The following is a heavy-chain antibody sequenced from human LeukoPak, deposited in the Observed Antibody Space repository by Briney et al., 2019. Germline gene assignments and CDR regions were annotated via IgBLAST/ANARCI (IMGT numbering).Heavy chain of an antibody. CDR1: GFTFSNAW. Sequence: PGGSLRLSCAASGFTFSNAWMSWVRQAPGKGLEWVGRIKSKTDGGTTDYAAPVKGRFTISRDDSKNTLYLQVNSLKTEDTAVYYCTTRGYSGYDLRDYWGQGTLVTVSS. J-gene: IGHJ4*02. CDR3: TTRGYSGYDLRDY. CDR2: IKSKTDGGTT. D-gene: IGHD5-12*01. V-gene: IGHV3-15*01.